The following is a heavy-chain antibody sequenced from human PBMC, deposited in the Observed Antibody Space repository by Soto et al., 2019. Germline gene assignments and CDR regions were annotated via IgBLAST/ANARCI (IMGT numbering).Heavy chain of an antibody. CDR2: ISYDGSNK. D-gene: IGHD3-10*01. V-gene: IGHV3-30*03. CDR3: PFGWGMDV. J-gene: IGHJ6*02. Sequence: QVQLVESGGGVVQPGRSLRLSCAASGFTFSSYGMHWVRQAPGKGLEWVAVISYDGSNKYYADSVKGRFTISRENSKNTLYLQMNSLRAEDTAVYYCPFGWGMDVWGQGTTVTVSS. CDR1: GFTFSSYG.